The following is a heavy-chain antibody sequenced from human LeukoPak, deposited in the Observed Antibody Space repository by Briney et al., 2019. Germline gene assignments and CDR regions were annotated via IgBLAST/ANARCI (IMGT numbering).Heavy chain of an antibody. J-gene: IGHJ4*02. CDR2: IKQDGSDK. Sequence: PGGSLRLSCAASGFTFSGYWMSWVRQAPGKGPEWVANIKQDGSDKYYVDSVKGRFTISRDNAKNALYPQMNSLRAEDTAVYYCARQPAVGFDYWGQGTLVTVSS. D-gene: IGHD2-2*01. CDR1: GFTFSGYW. CDR3: ARQPAVGFDY. V-gene: IGHV3-7*01.